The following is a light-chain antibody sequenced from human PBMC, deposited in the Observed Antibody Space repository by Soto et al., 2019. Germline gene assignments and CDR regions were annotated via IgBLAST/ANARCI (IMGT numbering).Light chain of an antibody. CDR1: QSISSW. V-gene: IGKV1-5*03. CDR3: QQYNSSPET. CDR2: KAS. J-gene: IGKJ1*01. Sequence: DIQMTQSPSTLSASVGDRVTITCRASQSISSWLAWYQQKPGKAPKLLIYKASSLESGVPSRFSGSGSGTEFTLTISGLQPDEFATYYCQQYNSSPETFGQGTKVEIK.